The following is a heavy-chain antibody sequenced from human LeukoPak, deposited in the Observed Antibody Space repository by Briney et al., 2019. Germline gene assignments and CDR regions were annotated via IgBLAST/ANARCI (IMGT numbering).Heavy chain of an antibody. D-gene: IGHD1-26*01. CDR1: GFTFSDYY. CDR2: ISSSGSTI. Sequence: NPGGSLRLSCAASGFTFSDYYMSWIRQAPGKGLEWVSYISSSGSTIYYADSVKGRFTISRDNAQNSLFLQMNSLRAEDTSVYYCARGGEYQWGLPPLEALDIWGQGTMVTVSS. V-gene: IGHV3-11*04. CDR3: ARGGEYQWGLPPLEALDI. J-gene: IGHJ3*02.